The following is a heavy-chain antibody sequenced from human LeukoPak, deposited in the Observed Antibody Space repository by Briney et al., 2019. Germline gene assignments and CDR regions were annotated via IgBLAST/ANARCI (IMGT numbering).Heavy chain of an antibody. V-gene: IGHV1-8*01. D-gene: IGHD3-22*01. CDR3: ARGLRYYYDDDP. J-gene: IGHJ5*02. CDR1: GYTFTSYD. CDR2: MNPNSGNT. Sequence: GASVKVSCKASGYTFTSYDINWVRQATGQGLEWMGWMNPNSGNTGYAQKFQGRVTMTRNTSISTAYMELSSLRSDDTAVYYCARGLRYYYDDDPWGQRTLVTVSS.